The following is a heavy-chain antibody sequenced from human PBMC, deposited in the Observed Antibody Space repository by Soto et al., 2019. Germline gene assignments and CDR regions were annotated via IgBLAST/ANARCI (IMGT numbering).Heavy chain of an antibody. J-gene: IGHJ4*02. CDR1: GFTFRDFY. CDR2: ISGSSSDT. D-gene: IGHD5-12*01. CDR3: ARDHHRYSGYDYVDY. Sequence: PGGSLRLSCTSSGFTFRDFYMGWIRQAPGKGLEWLAYISGSSSDTKYAESVKGRFTISRDNAKNSLYLQMNSLRAEDTAVYYCARDHHRYSGYDYVDYWGQGTLVTVSS. V-gene: IGHV3-11*05.